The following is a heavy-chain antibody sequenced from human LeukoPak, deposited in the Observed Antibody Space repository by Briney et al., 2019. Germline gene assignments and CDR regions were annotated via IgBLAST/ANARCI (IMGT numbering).Heavy chain of an antibody. V-gene: IGHV3-23*01. CDR2: ISDSGANT. CDR1: GFTFNRYY. Sequence: GGPLRLLYGASGFTFNRYYMRGVRHAPGKGLEWVSIISDSGANTYYAHSVRGLFTIPRDNYKHTLYLQMNSLRAEDRAVYYCAKGGEQVTCNFQNWGKGTPVTVSS. D-gene: IGHD1/OR15-1a*01. J-gene: IGHJ1*01. CDR3: AKGGEQVTCNFQN.